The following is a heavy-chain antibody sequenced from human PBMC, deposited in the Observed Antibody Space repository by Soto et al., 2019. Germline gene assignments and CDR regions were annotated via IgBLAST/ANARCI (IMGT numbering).Heavy chain of an antibody. CDR2: IIPIFGTA. J-gene: IGHJ6*02. CDR1: GGTFSSYA. Sequence: QVQLVQSGAEVKKPGSSVKVSCKASGGTFSSYAISWVRQAPGQGLEWMGGIIPIFGTANYAQKFQGRVKITADESTSTAYMELSSLRSEDTAVYYCARSRATAMTYYYCGMDVWGQGTTVTVSS. V-gene: IGHV1-69*01. CDR3: ARSRATAMTYYYCGMDV. D-gene: IGHD5-18*01.